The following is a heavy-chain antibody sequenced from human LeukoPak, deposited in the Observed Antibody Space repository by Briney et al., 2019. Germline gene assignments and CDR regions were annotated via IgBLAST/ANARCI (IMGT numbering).Heavy chain of an antibody. J-gene: IGHJ3*02. D-gene: IGHD3-22*01. CDR2: IYHSGST. CDR3: ARDFTNYYDSSGYFKHDAFDI. Sequence: NPSETLSLTCTVSGYSISSGYYWGWIRQPPGKGLEWIGSIYHSGSTYYNPSLKSRVTISVDTSKNQFSLKLSSVTAADTAVYYCARDFTNYYDSSGYFKHDAFDIWGQGTMVTVSS. V-gene: IGHV4-38-2*02. CDR1: GYSISSGYY.